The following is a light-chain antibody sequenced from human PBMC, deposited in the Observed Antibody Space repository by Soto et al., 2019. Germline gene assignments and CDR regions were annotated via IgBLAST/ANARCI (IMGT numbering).Light chain of an antibody. J-gene: IGKJ4*01. CDR2: SSS. Sequence: DIQMTQSPSSLSASAGDTVTITCRASQNIADHLSWYQQKPGKAPKLLMYSSSILHAGVSSRFSGDGSGTAFTLTSTGLQPEDFATYYCLQTFTTHITFGGGTTVEVK. CDR1: QNIADH. V-gene: IGKV1-39*01. CDR3: LQTFTTHIT.